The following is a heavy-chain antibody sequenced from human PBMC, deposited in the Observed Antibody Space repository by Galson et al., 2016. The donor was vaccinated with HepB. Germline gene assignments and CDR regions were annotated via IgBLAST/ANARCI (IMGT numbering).Heavy chain of an antibody. V-gene: IGHV3-64*02. J-gene: IGHJ4*02. D-gene: IGHD2-2*01. CDR2: ITGNGGTT. CDR1: GFTFSSYA. CDR3: ARDTLSSPWDLDY. Sequence: SLRLSCAASGFTFSSYAMHWVRQAPGKGLEYVSAITGNGGTTYYADSVKGRFTISRDNSENTLYLQMGSLRAEDMAVYYCARDTLSSPWDLDYWGQGTLVTASS.